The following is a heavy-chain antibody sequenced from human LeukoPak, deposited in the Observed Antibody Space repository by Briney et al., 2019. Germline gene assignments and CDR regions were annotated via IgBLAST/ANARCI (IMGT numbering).Heavy chain of an antibody. CDR3: AKDRYYDSSGYYENYFDY. J-gene: IGHJ4*02. D-gene: IGHD3-22*01. CDR2: IRYDGSNK. Sequence: PGGSLRLSCAASGFTFSSYGMHWVRQAPGKGLEWEAFIRYDGSNKYYADSVKGRFTISRDNSKNTLYLQMNSLRAEDTAVYYCAKDRYYDSSGYYENYFDYWGQGTLVTVSS. CDR1: GFTFSSYG. V-gene: IGHV3-30*02.